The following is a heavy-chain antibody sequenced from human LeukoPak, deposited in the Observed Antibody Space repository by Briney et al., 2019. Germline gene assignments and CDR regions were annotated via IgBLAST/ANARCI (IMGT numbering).Heavy chain of an antibody. J-gene: IGHJ4*02. V-gene: IGHV3-74*01. CDR1: GFTVSSNY. CDR3: ARRSSGSPPYYFDY. CDR2: INSDGSTT. Sequence: PGGSLRLSCAASGFTVSSNYMSWVRQAPGKGLVWVPRINSDGSTTNYADSVKGRFTISRDNAKNTLDLQMNSLRAEDTAVYYCARRSSGSPPYYFDYWGQGTLVTVSS. D-gene: IGHD1-26*01.